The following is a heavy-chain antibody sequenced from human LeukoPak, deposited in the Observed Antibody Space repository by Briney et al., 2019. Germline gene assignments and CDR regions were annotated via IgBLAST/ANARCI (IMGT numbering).Heavy chain of an antibody. J-gene: IGHJ4*02. V-gene: IGHV5-51*01. CDR3: VSSIPGDHSGFYFFDS. CDR1: GYSLKNYW. Sequence: GESLKISSKGSGYSLKNYWIGLVRQMPGKGLEWMGIIYPGDSAVRYSPSFQGQVTFLVDKSINTTYLQWSSLKASDTAIYYCVSSIPGDHSGFYFFDSWGQGTLVTVSS. D-gene: IGHD1-26*01. CDR2: IYPGDSAV.